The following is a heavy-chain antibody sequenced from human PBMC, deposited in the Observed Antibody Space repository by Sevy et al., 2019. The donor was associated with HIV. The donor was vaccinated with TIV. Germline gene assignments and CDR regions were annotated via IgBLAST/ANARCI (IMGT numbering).Heavy chain of an antibody. V-gene: IGHV3-11*06. D-gene: IGHD4-17*01. J-gene: IGHJ4*02. Sequence: GGSLRLSCVASGFTFSDYYMSWIRQAPGKGLEWVSYISSGSSYTNYADSVKGRFTISRDNAKNSLYLQLHSLSAEDTAIYYCARDRRNYGGQYFDYWGQGTPVTVSS. CDR1: GFTFSDYY. CDR2: ISSGSSYT. CDR3: ARDRRNYGGQYFDY.